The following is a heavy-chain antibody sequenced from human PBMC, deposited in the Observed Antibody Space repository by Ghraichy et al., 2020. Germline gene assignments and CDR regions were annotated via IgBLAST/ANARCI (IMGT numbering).Heavy chain of an antibody. V-gene: IGHV3-13*01. Sequence: GGSLRLSCAASGFTFSNYDMHWVRQPTGKGLEWVSAIGTVGDTYYPGSVKGRFTISRENAKNSLYLQMNSLTAGDTAVYFCARALFTGGEMFRGLIHPFDSWGQGTLVTVSS. D-gene: IGHD3-10*01. CDR1: GFTFSNYD. CDR3: ARALFTGGEMFRGLIHPFDS. CDR2: IGTVGDT. J-gene: IGHJ4*02.